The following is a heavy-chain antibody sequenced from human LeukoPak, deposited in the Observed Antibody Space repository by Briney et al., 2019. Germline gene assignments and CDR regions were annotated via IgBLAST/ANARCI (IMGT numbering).Heavy chain of an antibody. J-gene: IGHJ4*02. Sequence: PGGSLRLSCAASGFTFSSYGMSWVRQAPGKGLEWVSAISGSGGSTYYADSVKGRFTISRDNSKNTLYLQMNSLRAEDTAVYYCAKEMANMIVVVSPFDYWGQGTLVTVSS. CDR2: ISGSGGST. V-gene: IGHV3-23*01. CDR1: GFTFSSYG. D-gene: IGHD3-22*01. CDR3: AKEMANMIVVVSPFDY.